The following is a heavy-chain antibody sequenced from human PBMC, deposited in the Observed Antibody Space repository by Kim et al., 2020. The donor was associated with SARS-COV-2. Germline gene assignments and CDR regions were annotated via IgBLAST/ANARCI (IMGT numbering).Heavy chain of an antibody. Sequence: GQFTISRDNSKNTLYLQMNSLRAEDTAVYYCAKPISAKSAQLVRPSYFGYWGQGTLVTVSS. V-gene: IGHV3-23*01. CDR3: AKPISAKSAQLVRPSYFGY. J-gene: IGHJ4*02. D-gene: IGHD6-13*01.